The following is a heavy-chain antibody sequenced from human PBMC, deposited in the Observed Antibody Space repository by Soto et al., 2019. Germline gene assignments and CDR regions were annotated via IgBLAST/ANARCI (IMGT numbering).Heavy chain of an antibody. CDR1: GGSISSGGYY. D-gene: IGHD1-26*01. CDR2: IYYSGST. J-gene: IGHJ5*02. V-gene: IGHV4-31*03. Sequence: QVQLQESGPGLVKPSQTLSLTCTVSGGSISSGGYYWSWIRQHPGKGLEWIGYIYYSGSTYYNPSLKSRVTISVDTSKNQFSLKLSSVTAADTAVYYCARGKWELPTIWFDPWGQGTLVTVSS. CDR3: ARGKWELPTIWFDP.